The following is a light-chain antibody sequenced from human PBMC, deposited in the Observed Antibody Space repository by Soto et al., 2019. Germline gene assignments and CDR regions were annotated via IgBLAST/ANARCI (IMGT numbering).Light chain of an antibody. CDR1: QSVSNN. CDR2: GAS. J-gene: IGKJ1*01. V-gene: IGKV3-15*01. CDR3: QEYDTWPRT. Sequence: EIVMTQSPATLSVSPGERATLSCRANQSVSNNLAWYQQKPGQAPRLLIYGASTRATGIPARFSGSGSGTAFTFPCSSLLSDDWAVSYCQEYDTWPRTFGQGTKVEIK.